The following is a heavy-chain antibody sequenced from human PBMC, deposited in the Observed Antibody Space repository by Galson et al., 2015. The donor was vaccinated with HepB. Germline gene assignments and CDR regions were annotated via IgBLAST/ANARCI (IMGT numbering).Heavy chain of an antibody. CDR2: MNAGNSNT. Sequence: SVKVSCKASGYTFTSYAMHWVRQAPGQRLEWMGWMNAGNSNTKYSQKFQGRVTITRDTSASTAYMDLSSLRSEDTAIYYCARARIQLWSDDAFDIWGQGTMVTVSS. D-gene: IGHD5-18*01. CDR1: GYTFTSYA. J-gene: IGHJ3*02. CDR3: ARARIQLWSDDAFDI. V-gene: IGHV1-3*01.